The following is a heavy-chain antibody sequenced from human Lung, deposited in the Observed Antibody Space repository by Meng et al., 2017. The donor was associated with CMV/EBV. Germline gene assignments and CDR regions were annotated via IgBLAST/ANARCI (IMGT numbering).Heavy chain of an antibody. CDR2: ISYDGSDK. V-gene: IGHV3-30*04. Sequence: SXKISXAASGFTFSSYAMHWVRQAPGKGLEWLAVISYDGSDKYYTDSVKGRFTISRDSSKNTLLLQMNSLRAEDTAVYYCARRNFYCTNGVCHLDYWGQGTXVTVSS. CDR3: ARRNFYCTNGVCHLDY. J-gene: IGHJ4*02. CDR1: GFTFSSYA. D-gene: IGHD2-8*01.